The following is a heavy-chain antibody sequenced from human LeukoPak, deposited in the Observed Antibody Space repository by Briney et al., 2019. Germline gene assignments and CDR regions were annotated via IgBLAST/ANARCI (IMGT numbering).Heavy chain of an antibody. CDR2: ISYTGTYI. CDR3: VRDRGTYRPIDY. D-gene: IGHD1-26*01. V-gene: IGHV3-21*04. CDR1: GFTFSTYS. J-gene: IGHJ4*02. Sequence: PGGSLRLSCAASGFTFSTYSMNWARQAPGKGLEWVSSISYTGTYIYYADSVKGRFTISRNNAQNSLYLQMNSLRAEDTAIYYCVRDRGTYRPIDYWGQGTLVTVSS.